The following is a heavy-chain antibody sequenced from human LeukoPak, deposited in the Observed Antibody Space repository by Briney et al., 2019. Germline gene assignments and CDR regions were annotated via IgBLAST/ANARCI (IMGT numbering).Heavy chain of an antibody. V-gene: IGHV4-39*01. Sequence: NPSETLSLTCTVSGGSISSSSYYWGWIRQPPGKGLEWIGGIYYSGSTYYNPSLKSRVTISVDTSKNQFSLKLSSVTAADTAVYYCARHPSAAAKLLFDYWGQGTLVTVSS. D-gene: IGHD6-13*01. J-gene: IGHJ4*02. CDR1: GGSISSSSYY. CDR2: IYYSGST. CDR3: ARHPSAAAKLLFDY.